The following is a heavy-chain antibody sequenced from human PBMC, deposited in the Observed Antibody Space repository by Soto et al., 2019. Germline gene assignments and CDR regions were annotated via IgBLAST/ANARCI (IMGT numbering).Heavy chain of an antibody. V-gene: IGHV4-34*01. CDR2: INHSGST. CDR1: GGSFSGYY. CDR3: ARDVYGF. Sequence: SETLSLTCAVYGGSFSGYYWSWIRQPPGKGLEWIGEINHSGSTNYNPSLKSRVTISVDTSKNQFSLKLSSVTAAGTAVYYCARDVYGFWGQGTLVTVSS. J-gene: IGHJ4*02. D-gene: IGHD2-8*01.